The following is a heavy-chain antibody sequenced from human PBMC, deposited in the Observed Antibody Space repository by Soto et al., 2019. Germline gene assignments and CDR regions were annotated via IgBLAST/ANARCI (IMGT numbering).Heavy chain of an antibody. CDR2: IKQDGSEK. CDR1: GFTFSSYW. V-gene: IGHV3-7*01. D-gene: IGHD2-15*01. J-gene: IGHJ4*02. Sequence: PGGSLRLSCAASGFTFSSYWMSWVRQAPGKGLEWVANIKQDGSEKYYVDSVKGRFTISRDNAKNSLYLQMNSLRAEDTAVYYCARGAASLPRPFWLLRVVPLAYWGQGPLVTVPS. CDR3: ARGAASLPRPFWLLRVVPLAY.